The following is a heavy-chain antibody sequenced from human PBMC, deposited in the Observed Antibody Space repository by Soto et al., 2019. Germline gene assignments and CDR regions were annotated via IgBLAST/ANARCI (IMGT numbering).Heavy chain of an antibody. J-gene: IGHJ4*02. CDR3: ARRYGGAFDY. Sequence: SETLSLTCTVSGGSISSYYWSLIRQPPGKGLEWIGYIYYSGSTNYNPSLKSRVTISVDTSKNQVSLKLSSVTAADTAVYYCARRYGGAFDYWGQGTLVTVSS. CDR1: GGSISSYY. D-gene: IGHD2-21*01. V-gene: IGHV4-59*08. CDR2: IYYSGST.